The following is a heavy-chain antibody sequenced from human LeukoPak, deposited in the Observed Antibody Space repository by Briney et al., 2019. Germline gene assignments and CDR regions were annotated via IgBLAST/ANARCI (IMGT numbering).Heavy chain of an antibody. V-gene: IGHV3-74*01. Sequence: GGSLRLSCAASGFTFSSYWMHWVRQAPGKGLVWVSRINSDGSSTSYADSVKGRFTISRDNAKNSLYLQMNSLRAEDTAVYYCARWIRPRYYYYYMDVWGKGTTVTVSS. D-gene: IGHD5-18*01. CDR2: INSDGSST. CDR3: ARWIRPRYYYYYMDV. J-gene: IGHJ6*03. CDR1: GFTFSSYW.